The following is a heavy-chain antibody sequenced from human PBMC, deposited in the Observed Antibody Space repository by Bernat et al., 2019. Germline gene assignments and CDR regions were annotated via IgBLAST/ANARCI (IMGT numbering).Heavy chain of an antibody. CDR3: ARELFYPGMDV. J-gene: IGHJ6*02. CDR1: GFTVSSNY. CDR2: IYGGGNT. D-gene: IGHD2-21*01. Sequence: EVQLVESGGGLVQPGGSLRLSCAASGFTVSSNYMSWVRQAPGKGPEWVSVIYGGGNTYYADSVRARFTISRDNSKNTLYLQMNSLRAEDTAVYYCARELFYPGMDVWGQGTTVTVSS. V-gene: IGHV3-66*01.